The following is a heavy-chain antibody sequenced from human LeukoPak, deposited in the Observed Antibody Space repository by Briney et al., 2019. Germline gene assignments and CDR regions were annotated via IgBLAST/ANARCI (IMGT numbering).Heavy chain of an antibody. CDR1: GFTFSTYF. V-gene: IGHV3-30-3*01. J-gene: IGHJ4*02. Sequence: QSGGSLSLFCAASGFTFSTYFMHWVRQAPGKGLEWVAVISYDGGSKYYADSLKGRFTISRDNSKNTLYLQMNSLRAEDTAVYYCARDYATDTDMVWGQGILVTVSS. CDR2: ISYDGGSK. D-gene: IGHD5-18*01. CDR3: ARDYATDTDMV.